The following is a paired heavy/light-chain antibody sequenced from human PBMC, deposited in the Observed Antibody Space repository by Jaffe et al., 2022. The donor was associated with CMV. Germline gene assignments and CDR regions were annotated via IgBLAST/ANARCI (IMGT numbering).Light chain of an antibody. V-gene: IGKV1-39*01. CDR3: QQSYSTRT. Sequence: DIQMTQSPSSLSASVGDRVTITCRASQSISSYLNWYQQKPGKAPKLLIYAASSLQSGVPSRFSGSGSGTDFTLTISSLQPEDFATYYCQQSYSTRTFGQGTKVEIK. J-gene: IGKJ1*01. CDR1: QSISSY. CDR2: AAS.
Heavy chain of an antibody. V-gene: IGHV3-48*03. Sequence: EVQLVESGGGLVQPGGSLRLSCAASGFTFSSYEMNWVRQAPGKGLEWVSYISSSGSTIYYADSVKGRFTISRDNAKNSLYLQMNSLRAEDTAVYYCARVMGIAAAGTLDAFDIWGQGTMVTVSS. J-gene: IGHJ3*02. D-gene: IGHD6-13*01. CDR2: ISSSGSTI. CDR3: ARVMGIAAAGTLDAFDI. CDR1: GFTFSSYE.